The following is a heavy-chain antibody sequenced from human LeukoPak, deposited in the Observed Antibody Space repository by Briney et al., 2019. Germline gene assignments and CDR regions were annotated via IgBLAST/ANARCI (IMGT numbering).Heavy chain of an antibody. CDR1: GVSIRGGGYY. V-gene: IGHV4-39*01. J-gene: IGHJ4*02. CDR3: WRAADH. CDR2: LYSNGNT. Sequence: SETLPLTCSFSGVSIRGGGYYWGWVRQPPGKGLEWIASLYSNGNTFYNPSLKSRVTISEESSKSQFSLKLRTVTAADTAVYFCWRAADHWGQGILVTVSS.